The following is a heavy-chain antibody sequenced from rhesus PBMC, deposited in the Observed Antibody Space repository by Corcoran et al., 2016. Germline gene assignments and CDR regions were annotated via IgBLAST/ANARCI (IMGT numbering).Heavy chain of an antibody. CDR2: IYGSSGST. J-gene: IGHJ4*01. V-gene: IGHV4-76*01. D-gene: IGHD5-24*01. Sequence: QVQLQESGPGVVKPSETLSLTCAVSGGSISSGYDWTWIRQPPGKGLEWIGYIYGSSGSTNYNPSLKHRVTISKDASKNQFSLKLSSVTAADTAVYYCARMGYSNYDYWGQGVLVTVSS. CDR3: ARMGYSNYDY. CDR1: GGSISSGYD.